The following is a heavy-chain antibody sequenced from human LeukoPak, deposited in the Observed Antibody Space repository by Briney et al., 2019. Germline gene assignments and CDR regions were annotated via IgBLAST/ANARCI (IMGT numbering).Heavy chain of an antibody. V-gene: IGHV1-2*02. CDR3: ARAGDESTGHYDSLHF. D-gene: IGHD2-8*02. CDR2: INPKSGAT. J-gene: IGHJ3*01. CDR1: GYTFDENH. Sequence: GASVTVSCMASGYTFDENHIHWVRQAPGQGPEWMGWINPKSGATDSAQQCQGRLTMTRDTSIGTASMDLSGLRLDDTGIYYCARAGDESTGHYDSLHFWGQGTMVTVSS.